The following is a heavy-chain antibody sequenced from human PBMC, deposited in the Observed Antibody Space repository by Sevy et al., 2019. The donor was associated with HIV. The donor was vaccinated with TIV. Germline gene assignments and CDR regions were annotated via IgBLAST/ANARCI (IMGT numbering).Heavy chain of an antibody. D-gene: IGHD1-7*01. J-gene: IGHJ4*02. V-gene: IGHV3-53*01. CDR3: ARDDGNYYFHY. CDR1: GFTVSSNY. Sequence: GGSLRLSCAASGFTVSSNYMSWVRQAPGKGLEWVSVIYSGGSTYYADSVKGRFTISRDNAKNSLYLQMNSLRAEDTAVYFCARDDGNYYFHYWGQGTLVTVSS. CDR2: IYSGGST.